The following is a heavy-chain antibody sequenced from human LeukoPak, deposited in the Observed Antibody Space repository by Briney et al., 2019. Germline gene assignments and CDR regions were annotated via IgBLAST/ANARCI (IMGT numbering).Heavy chain of an antibody. D-gene: IGHD3-16*02. CDR1: GGSFSGYY. J-gene: IGHJ4*02. V-gene: IGHV4-34*01. CDR3: ARGRFYVWGSYRFDY. CDR2: INHSGST. Sequence: SETLSLTCAVYGGSFSGYYWSWIRQPPGNGLEWIGEINHSGSTNYNPSLKSRVTISVDTSKNQFSLKLSSVTAADTAVYYCARGRFYVWGSYRFDYWGQGTLVTVSS.